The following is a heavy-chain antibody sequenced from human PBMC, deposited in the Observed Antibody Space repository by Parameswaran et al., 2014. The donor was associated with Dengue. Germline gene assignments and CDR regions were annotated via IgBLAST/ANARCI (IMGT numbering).Heavy chain of an antibody. D-gene: IGHD2-15*01. V-gene: IGHV3-21*01. CDR2: ISSSSSYI. J-gene: IGHJ6*02. CDR3: ARGHFIVVVVAAKGMDV. Sequence: WIRQPPGKGLEWVSSISSSSSYIYYADSVKGRFTISRDNAKNSLYLQMNSLRAEDTAVYYCARGHFIVVVVAAKGMDVWGQGTTVTVSS.